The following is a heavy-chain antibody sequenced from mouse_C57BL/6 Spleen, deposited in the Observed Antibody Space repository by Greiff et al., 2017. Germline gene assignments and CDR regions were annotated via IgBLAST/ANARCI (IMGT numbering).Heavy chain of an antibody. CDR1: GYSFTSYY. D-gene: IGHD1-1*01. J-gene: IGHJ2*01. Sequence: QVQLQQSGPELVKPGASVKISCKASGYSFTSYYLHWVKQRPGQGLEWIGWIYPGSGNTKYNEKFKGKATLTADTSSSTAYMQLSSLTSEDSAVYYCARSGGDGPYYFDYGGQGTTLTVSS. CDR3: ARSGGDGPYYFDY. V-gene: IGHV1-66*01. CDR2: IYPGSGNT.